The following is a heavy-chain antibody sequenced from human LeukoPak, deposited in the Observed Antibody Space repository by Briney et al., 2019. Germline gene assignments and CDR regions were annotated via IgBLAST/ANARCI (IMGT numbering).Heavy chain of an antibody. CDR3: ASGSYSSGWSRYWYFDL. CDR2: IISSGSTI. J-gene: IGHJ2*01. D-gene: IGHD6-19*01. CDR1: GFTFSDYY. Sequence: GGSLRLSCAASGFTFSDYYMSWIRQAPGKGLEWVSYIISSGSTIYYADSVKGRFTISRDNAKNSLYLQMNSLRAEDTAVYYCASGSYSSGWSRYWYFDLWGRGTLVTVSS. V-gene: IGHV3-11*01.